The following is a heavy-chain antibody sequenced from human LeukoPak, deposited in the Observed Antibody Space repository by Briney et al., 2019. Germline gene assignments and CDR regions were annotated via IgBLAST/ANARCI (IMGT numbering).Heavy chain of an antibody. CDR1: GFTFSSYS. CDR2: ISSSSSYI. CDR3: ASFSGTEYAFDI. D-gene: IGHD1-1*01. J-gene: IGHJ3*02. V-gene: IGHV3-21*01. Sequence: PGGSLRLSCAASGFTFSSYSMNWVRQAPGRGLEWVSSISSSSSYIYYADSVKGRFTISRDNAKNSLYLQMNSLRAEDTAVYYCASFSGTEYAFDIWGQGTMVTVSS.